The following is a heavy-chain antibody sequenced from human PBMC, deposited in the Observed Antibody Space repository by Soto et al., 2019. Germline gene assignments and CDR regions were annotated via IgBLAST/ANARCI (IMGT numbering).Heavy chain of an antibody. J-gene: IGHJ4*02. CDR3: AKSGSFFRPSLGYFDY. Sequence: SETLSLTCTVYARSFSGYYWSWIRQPPGKGLEWIGEVIHTGRTNYNPSLKGRVTISVDTSKNQFSLNLSSVTAADTAVYYCAKSGSFFRPSLGYFDYWGQGTLVTVSS. D-gene: IGHD1-26*01. V-gene: IGHV4-34*12. CDR2: VIHTGRT. CDR1: ARSFSGYY.